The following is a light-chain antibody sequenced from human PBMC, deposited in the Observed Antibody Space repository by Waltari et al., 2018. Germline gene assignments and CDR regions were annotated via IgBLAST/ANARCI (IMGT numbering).Light chain of an antibody. V-gene: IGKV1-33*01. Sequence: DIQMTQSPSSLSASLGDRVPITCQASQDIRNYLHWYQHKPGKAPALLIYDASKLEIGVPSRFSGSGFGTDFTFTISSLQPEDIATYFCQQSDSLPVTFGGGTKVEIK. CDR1: QDIRNY. J-gene: IGKJ4*01. CDR3: QQSDSLPVT. CDR2: DAS.